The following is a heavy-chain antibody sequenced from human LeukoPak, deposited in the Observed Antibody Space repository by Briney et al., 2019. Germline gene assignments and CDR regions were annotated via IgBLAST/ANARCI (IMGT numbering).Heavy chain of an antibody. V-gene: IGHV1-69*05. CDR3: ARDFTYYDSSGYLWGEDYFDY. CDR2: IIPIFGTA. CDR1: GGTFSSYA. Sequence: ASVKVSCKASGGTFSSYAISCVRQAPGQGLEWMGRIIPIFGTANYAQKFQGRVTITTDESTSTAYMELSSLRSDDTAVYYCARDFTYYDSSGYLWGEDYFDYWGQGTLVTVSS. J-gene: IGHJ4*02. D-gene: IGHD3-22*01.